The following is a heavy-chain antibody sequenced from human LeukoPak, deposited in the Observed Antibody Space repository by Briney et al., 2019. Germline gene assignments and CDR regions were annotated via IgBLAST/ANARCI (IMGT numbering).Heavy chain of an antibody. Sequence: GGSLRLSCAASGFTFTNAWMDWVRQAPGKGLEWVGRIKSRPDGGTTDFAAPVKGRFTISRDDSKNTLYLHMNSLKTEDTAVYYCITVYDSVANWGRGTLVSVSS. D-gene: IGHD5-12*01. CDR1: GFTFTNAW. V-gene: IGHV3-15*01. CDR3: ITVYDSVAN. CDR2: IKSRPDGGTT. J-gene: IGHJ4*02.